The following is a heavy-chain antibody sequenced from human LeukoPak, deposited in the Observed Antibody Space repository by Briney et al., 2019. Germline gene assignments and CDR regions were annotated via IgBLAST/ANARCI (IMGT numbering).Heavy chain of an antibody. J-gene: IGHJ4*02. V-gene: IGHV3-23*01. CDR2: ISGSGGST. Sequence: PGRSLRLSCAASGFTFSSYAMSWVRQAPGKGLEWVSAISGSGGSTYYADSVKGRFTISRDNSKNTLYLQMNSLRAEDTAVYYCAKVGYCSSTSCYASPPDYWGQGTLVTVSS. CDR3: AKVGYCSSTSCYASPPDY. CDR1: GFTFSSYA. D-gene: IGHD2-2*01.